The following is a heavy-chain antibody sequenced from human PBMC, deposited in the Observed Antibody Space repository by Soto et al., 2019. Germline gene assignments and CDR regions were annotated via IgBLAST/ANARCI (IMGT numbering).Heavy chain of an antibody. V-gene: IGHV3-30*18. Sequence: QVQLVESGGGVVQPGRSLRLSCAASGFTFSSYGMHWVRQAPGKGLEWVAVISYDGSNKYYADSVKGRFTISRDNXKXXLYLQMNSLRPEDTAVYYCAKSTVTTIYYYYGMDVWGQGTTVTVSS. CDR2: ISYDGSNK. J-gene: IGHJ6*02. D-gene: IGHD4-17*01. CDR1: GFTFSSYG. CDR3: AKSTVTTIYYYYGMDV.